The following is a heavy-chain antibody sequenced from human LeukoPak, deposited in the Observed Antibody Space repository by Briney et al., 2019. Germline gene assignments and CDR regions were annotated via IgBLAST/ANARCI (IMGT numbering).Heavy chain of an antibody. V-gene: IGHV4-39*01. CDR1: GGSISSGTYY. CDR2: IYYSGST. Sequence: PSETLSLTCTVSGGSISSGTYYWGWIRQPPGKGVEWIGSIYYSGSTSYNPSLKSRVTISVDTSKNQFSLKLSSVTAADTAVYYCARRGDYWGQGTLVTVSS. CDR3: ARRGDY. D-gene: IGHD3-16*01. J-gene: IGHJ4*02.